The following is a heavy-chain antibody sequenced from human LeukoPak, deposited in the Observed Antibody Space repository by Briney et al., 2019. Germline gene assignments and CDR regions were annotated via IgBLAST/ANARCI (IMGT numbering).Heavy chain of an antibody. CDR1: GGSISSSSYY. CDR3: ARNSGSGWAADY. J-gene: IGHJ4*02. V-gene: IGHV4-39*01. CDR2: IYYSGST. D-gene: IGHD6-19*01. Sequence: SETLSLTCTVSGGSISSSSYYWGWIRQPPGKGLEWIGSIYYSGSTYYNSSLKSRVTISVDTSKNQFSLKLSSVTAADTAVYYCARNSGSGWAADYWGQGTLVTVSS.